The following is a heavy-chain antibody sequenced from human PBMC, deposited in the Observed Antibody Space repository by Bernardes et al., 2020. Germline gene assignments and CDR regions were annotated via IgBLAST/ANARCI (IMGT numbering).Heavy chain of an antibody. CDR2: IYYSGST. D-gene: IGHD6-19*01. J-gene: IGHJ4*02. V-gene: IGHV4-39*01. CDR3: ARHGVRYSSGWFPFDY. CDR1: GGSISSSRYY. Sequence: TMSLTFTVSGGSISSSRYYWGWIRPPPGKGLEWIGSIYYSGSTYYNPSLKSRVTISVDTSKNQFSLKLSSVTAADTAVYYCARHGVRYSSGWFPFDYWGQGTLVTVSS.